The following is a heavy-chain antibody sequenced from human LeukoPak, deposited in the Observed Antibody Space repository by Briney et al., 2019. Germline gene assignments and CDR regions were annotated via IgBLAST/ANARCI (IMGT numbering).Heavy chain of an antibody. J-gene: IGHJ4*02. V-gene: IGHV3-7*01. Sequence: GGSLRLSCATSGFTFSGYWMSWVRQAPGKGLGWVANIKHDGSEKYPVDSVKGRFTIYRDTSQNSLYLQMHSLRPEDTAVYYCARVKGTGTNDYWGQGTLVTVSS. D-gene: IGHD1/OR15-1a*01. CDR2: IKHDGSEK. CDR3: ARVKGTGTNDY. CDR1: GFTFSGYW.